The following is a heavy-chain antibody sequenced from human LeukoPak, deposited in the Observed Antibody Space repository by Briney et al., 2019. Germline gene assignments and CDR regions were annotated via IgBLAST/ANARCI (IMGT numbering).Heavy chain of an antibody. CDR2: IYYSGST. V-gene: IGHV4-59*01. Sequence: SETLSLTCTVSGGSISSYYWSWIRQPPGKGLEWIGYIYYSGSTNYNPSLKSRVTISVDTSKNQFSLKLSSVTAADTAVYYCARGIDDYGQPFDYWGQGTLVTVSS. D-gene: IGHD4-17*01. CDR1: GGSISSYY. CDR3: ARGIDDYGQPFDY. J-gene: IGHJ4*02.